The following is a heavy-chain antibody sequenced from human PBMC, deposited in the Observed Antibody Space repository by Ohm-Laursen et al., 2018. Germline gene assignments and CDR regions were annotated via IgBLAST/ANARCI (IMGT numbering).Heavy chain of an antibody. Sequence: SLRLSCAASRFTFTSYWMNWVRQAPGKGLEWVANINQDGSEKYYVDSVKGRFTISRDNAKNSLYLQMNSLRAEDTAVYYCARGQQLVPSNFDYWGQGTLVTVSS. CDR3: ARGQQLVPSNFDY. D-gene: IGHD6-13*01. CDR1: RFTFTSYW. J-gene: IGHJ4*02. CDR2: INQDGSEK. V-gene: IGHV3-7*01.